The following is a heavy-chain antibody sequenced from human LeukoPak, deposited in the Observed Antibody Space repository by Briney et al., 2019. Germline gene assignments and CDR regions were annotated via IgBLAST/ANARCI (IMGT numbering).Heavy chain of an antibody. D-gene: IGHD2-8*01. CDR2: INSDGSST. Sequence: GGSLRLSCAASGFSFSRYWMHWVRQAPGKGLVWVSRINSDGSSTDYADPVKGRFSISRDSAKNTLYLQMNSLRAEDTAVYYCAGENVYPFDYWGQGTLVTVSS. J-gene: IGHJ4*02. CDR1: GFSFSRYW. V-gene: IGHV3-74*01. CDR3: AGENVYPFDY.